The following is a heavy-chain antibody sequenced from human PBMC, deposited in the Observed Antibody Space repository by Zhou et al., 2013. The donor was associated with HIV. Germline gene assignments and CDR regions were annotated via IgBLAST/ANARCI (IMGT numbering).Heavy chain of an antibody. D-gene: IGHD3-10*01. Sequence: QVQLVQSGAEMKKPGASLNISCKASGYAFTTYYIHWVRQAPGQGLEWMGRIIPIFGTANYAQTFQDRVTITADKSTSTAYMQLSSLRSEDTAVYYCARKGSGSWDYWGQGTLVTVSS. J-gene: IGHJ4*02. V-gene: IGHV1-69*06. CDR1: GYAFTTYY. CDR3: ARKGSGSWDY. CDR2: IIPIFGTA.